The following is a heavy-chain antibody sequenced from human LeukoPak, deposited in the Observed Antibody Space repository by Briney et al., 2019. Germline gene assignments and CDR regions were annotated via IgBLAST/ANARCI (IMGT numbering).Heavy chain of an antibody. CDR2: MNPNSGNT. CDR1: GYTFTSYA. J-gene: IGHJ4*02. CDR3: ARGQRRQGSGYKHYFDY. D-gene: IGHD3-3*01. Sequence: ASVKVSCKASGYTFTSYAINWVRQATGQGLEWMGWMNPNSGNTGYAQKFQGRVTMTRNTSISTAYMELSSLRSEDTAVYYCARGQRRQGSGYKHYFDYWGQGTLVTVSS. V-gene: IGHV1-8*01.